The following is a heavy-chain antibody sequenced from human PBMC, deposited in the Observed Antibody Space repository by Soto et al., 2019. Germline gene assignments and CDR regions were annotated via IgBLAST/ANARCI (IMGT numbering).Heavy chain of an antibody. CDR3: VIVVIGGNFDY. D-gene: IGHD3-22*01. J-gene: IGHJ4*02. CDR2: ISSNGGST. Sequence: PGGSLRLSCSASGFTFSSYSMHWVHQAPGKGLEYVSAISSNGGSTYYADSVKGRFTISRDNSKNTLYLQMSSLRAEDTAVYYCVIVVIGGNFDYWGQGTLVTVSS. CDR1: GFTFSSYS. V-gene: IGHV3-64D*08.